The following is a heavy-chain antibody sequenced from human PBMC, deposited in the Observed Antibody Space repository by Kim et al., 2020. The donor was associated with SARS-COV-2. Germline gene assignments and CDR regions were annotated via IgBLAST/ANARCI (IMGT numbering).Heavy chain of an antibody. CDR3: ARLMQRTVLYCSGGSCQSGTEN. V-gene: IGHV4-39*01. CDR1: GGSISSSSYY. Sequence: SETLSLTCTVSGGSISSSSYYWGWIRQPPGKGLEWIGSIYYSGSTYYNPSLKSRVTISVDTSKNQFSLKLSSVTAAGTAVYYCARLMQRTVLYCSGGSCQSGTENRGQGTLVTGSS. D-gene: IGHD2-15*01. J-gene: IGHJ4*02. CDR2: IYYSGST.